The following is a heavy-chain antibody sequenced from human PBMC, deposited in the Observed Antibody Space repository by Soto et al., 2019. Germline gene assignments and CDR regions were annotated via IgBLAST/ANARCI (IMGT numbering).Heavy chain of an antibody. CDR1: GGSFSGYY. J-gene: IGHJ6*02. V-gene: IGHV4-34*01. Sequence: LSLTCAVYGGSFSGYYWSWIRQPPGKGLEWIGEINHSGSTNYNPSLKSRVTISVDTSKNQFSLKLSSVTAADTAVYYCAQTTVSYYYYGMDVWGQGTTVTVSS. CDR2: INHSGST. D-gene: IGHD4-4*01. CDR3: AQTTVSYYYYGMDV.